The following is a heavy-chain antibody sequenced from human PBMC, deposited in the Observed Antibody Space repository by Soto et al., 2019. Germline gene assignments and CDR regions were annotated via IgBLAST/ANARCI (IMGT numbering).Heavy chain of an antibody. CDR2: ISSSSSTI. Sequence: GGSLRLSCAASGFTFSSYSMNWVRQAPGKGLEWVSYISSSSSTIYYADSVKGRFTISRDNAKNSLYLQMNSLRAEDTAVYYCARDEGSSRRVLFWYFDLWGRGTLVTVSS. D-gene: IGHD2-15*01. CDR3: ARDEGSSRRVLFWYFDL. CDR1: GFTFSSYS. J-gene: IGHJ2*01. V-gene: IGHV3-48*01.